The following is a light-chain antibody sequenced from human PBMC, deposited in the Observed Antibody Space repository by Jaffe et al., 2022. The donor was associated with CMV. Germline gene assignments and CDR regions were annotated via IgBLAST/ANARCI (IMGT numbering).Light chain of an antibody. CDR1: QDINRY. J-gene: IGKJ4*01. CDR3: QQYDNTPPAAT. CDR2: DAS. Sequence: DIQMTQSPSSLSASVGDRVTITCQASQDINRYLNWYQQKPGKAPRLLIYDASNLETGVPSRFSGSGSGTDFTFTISSLQPEDFATYYCQQYDNTPPAATFAAGTRVEIK. V-gene: IGKV1-33*01.